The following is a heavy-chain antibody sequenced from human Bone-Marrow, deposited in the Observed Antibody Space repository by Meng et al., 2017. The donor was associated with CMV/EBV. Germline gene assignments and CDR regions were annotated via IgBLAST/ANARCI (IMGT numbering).Heavy chain of an antibody. CDR2: INHSGST. Sequence: GSLRLSCAVYGGSFSGYYWSWIRQPPGKGLEWIGEINHSGSTNYNPSLKSRVTISVDTSKNQFSLKLSSVTAADTAVYYCARSPDYVWGSYRTNYFDYWGQGTLVTVSS. CDR1: GGSFSGYY. V-gene: IGHV4-34*01. J-gene: IGHJ4*02. CDR3: ARSPDYVWGSYRTNYFDY. D-gene: IGHD3-16*02.